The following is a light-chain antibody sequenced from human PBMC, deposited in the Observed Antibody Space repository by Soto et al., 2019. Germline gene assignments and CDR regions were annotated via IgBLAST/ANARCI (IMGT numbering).Light chain of an antibody. J-gene: IGKJ4*01. CDR2: KAS. CDR1: QSISSW. CDR3: QQANSFPLT. Sequence: DIQMTQSPSTLSASVGDRVTLTCRASQSISSWLAWYQQKPGKAPNLLIYKASSLESGVPSRFSSSGSGTESTLTIGSLQPEDFATYYCQQANSFPLTFGGGTKVDIK. V-gene: IGKV1-5*03.